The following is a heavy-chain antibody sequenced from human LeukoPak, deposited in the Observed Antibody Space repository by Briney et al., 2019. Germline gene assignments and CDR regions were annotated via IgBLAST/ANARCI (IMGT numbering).Heavy chain of an antibody. Sequence: SETLSPTCSVSGYSISSAYYWGWIRQPPGKGLEWIGTIYHSGSTYYNPSLKSRVTISVDTSKNQFSLKLNSVTAADTAVYYCARVKFGEGHFDYWGQGTLVTVSS. J-gene: IGHJ4*02. CDR2: IYHSGST. CDR1: GYSISSAYY. V-gene: IGHV4-38-2*02. CDR3: ARVKFGEGHFDY. D-gene: IGHD3-10*01.